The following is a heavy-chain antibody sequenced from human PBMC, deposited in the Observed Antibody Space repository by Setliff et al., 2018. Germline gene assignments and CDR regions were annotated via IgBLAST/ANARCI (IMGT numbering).Heavy chain of an antibody. CDR1: GGSINRNY. D-gene: IGHD1-26*01. V-gene: IGHV4-59*08. J-gene: IGHJ4*02. Sequence: PSETLSLTCSVSGGSINRNYWSWIRQPPRKGLEWIGYIHPWGGSSESTNYSPSLKSRITISLDKSKSQFSLKLTSVTVADTAVYYCARGLHSGTYWGTRPLGLDYWGQGSLVTVSS. CDR3: ARGLHSGTYWGTRPLGLDY. CDR2: IHPWGGSSEST.